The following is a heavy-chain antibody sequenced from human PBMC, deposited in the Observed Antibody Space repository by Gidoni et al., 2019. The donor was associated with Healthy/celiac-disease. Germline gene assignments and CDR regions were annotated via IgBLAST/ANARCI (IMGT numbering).Heavy chain of an antibody. J-gene: IGHJ6*02. V-gene: IGHV3-30*03. Sequence: QVQLVESGGGVVQPGRSLRLSCAASGFTFSSYGMHWVRQVPGKGLEWVAVISYDGSNKYYADAVKGRFTISRDNSKNTLYLQMNSLRAEDTAVYYCSGWLAQNYYYYYGMDVWGQGTTVTVSS. CDR2: ISYDGSNK. D-gene: IGHD6-19*01. CDR1: GFTFSSYG. CDR3: SGWLAQNYYYYYGMDV.